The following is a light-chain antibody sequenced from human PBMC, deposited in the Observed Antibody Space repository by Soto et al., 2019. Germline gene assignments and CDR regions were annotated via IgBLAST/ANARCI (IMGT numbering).Light chain of an antibody. CDR2: GAS. J-gene: IGKJ1*01. CDR1: QSVNAN. CDR3: QQYNTWLWT. Sequence: EVVMTQSPATLSVSPGERATLSCRASQSVNANLAWYQQKPGQAPRLLIHGASNRAPGIPARFSGSGFRTEFLHTIISLQSEDIAVYYWQQYNTWLWTCCQGNNVEI. V-gene: IGKV3-15*01.